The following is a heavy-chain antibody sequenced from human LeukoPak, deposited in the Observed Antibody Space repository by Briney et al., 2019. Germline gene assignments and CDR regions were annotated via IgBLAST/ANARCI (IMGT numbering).Heavy chain of an antibody. CDR1: GFTFRSYS. CDR2: IDPSSTYI. D-gene: IGHD3-22*01. V-gene: IGHV3-21*04. CDR3: AKDPYYDSSGPLLWVTYFDY. Sequence: SGGSLRLSCAASGFTFRSYSMNWVRQAPGKGLEWVSAIDPSSTYIYYADSVKGRFTISRDNSKNTLYLQMNSLRAEDTAVYYCAKDPYYDSSGPLLWVTYFDYWGQGTLVTVSS. J-gene: IGHJ4*02.